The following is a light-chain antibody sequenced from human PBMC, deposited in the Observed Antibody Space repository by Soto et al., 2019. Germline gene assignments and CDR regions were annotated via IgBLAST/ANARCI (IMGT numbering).Light chain of an antibody. J-gene: IGKJ1*01. CDR3: KHYNNRPPWT. V-gene: IGKV3-15*01. CDR1: QNIASN. Sequence: EIVMTQSPVTLPVSPGERATLSCRASQNIASNLAWYQQKPGQAPRLLIYGASTRATGIPARFSGSGFGTEVTLTSNSLQSEDFAVYYCKHYNNRPPWTFGQGTKVEIK. CDR2: GAS.